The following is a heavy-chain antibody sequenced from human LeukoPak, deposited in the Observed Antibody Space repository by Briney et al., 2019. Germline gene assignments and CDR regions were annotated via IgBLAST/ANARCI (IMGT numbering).Heavy chain of an antibody. CDR2: IYTSGST. Sequence: SETLSLTGTVSGGSISSYYWSWIRQPAGKGLEWIGRIYTSGSTNYNPSLKSRVTMSVDTSKNQFSLKLSSVTAADTAVYYCARSNTIFGVVTVFDPWGQGTLVTVSS. V-gene: IGHV4-4*07. J-gene: IGHJ5*02. D-gene: IGHD3-3*01. CDR1: GGSISSYY. CDR3: ARSNTIFGVVTVFDP.